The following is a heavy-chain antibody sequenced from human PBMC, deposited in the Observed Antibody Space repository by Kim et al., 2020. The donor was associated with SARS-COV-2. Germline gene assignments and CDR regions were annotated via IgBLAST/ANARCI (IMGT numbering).Heavy chain of an antibody. J-gene: IGHJ5*02. CDR1: GGSISSNNW. CDR3: VGGAAATLDP. Sequence: SETLSLTCAVSGGSISSNNWWTWVRQPPGKGLGWIGEIYHSGSTNYNPSLKSRFTMSVDTSNNQFSLRLSSVTAADTAVYYCVGGAAATLDPWGQGTLGTVSS. D-gene: IGHD6-13*01. CDR2: IYHSGST. V-gene: IGHV4-4*02.